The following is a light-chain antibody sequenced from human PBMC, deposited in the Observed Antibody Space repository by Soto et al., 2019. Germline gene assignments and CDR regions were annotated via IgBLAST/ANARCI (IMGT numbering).Light chain of an antibody. Sequence: IPLTQSPSSLSASVGDRVTITCRASQGISTYLGWYQQKPGKAPKLLIYSASTLQSGVPSRFSGSGSGTDFTLTISSLQPEDSATYFCQQLNSYPITFGQGTRLEIK. V-gene: IGKV1-9*01. CDR3: QQLNSYPIT. CDR2: SAS. CDR1: QGISTY. J-gene: IGKJ5*01.